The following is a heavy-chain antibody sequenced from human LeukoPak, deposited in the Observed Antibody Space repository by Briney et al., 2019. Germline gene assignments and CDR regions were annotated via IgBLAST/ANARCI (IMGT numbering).Heavy chain of an antibody. CDR2: INSDGSSI. J-gene: IGHJ4*02. CDR1: GFTFSTYW. Sequence: PGGALRLSCAASGFTFSTYWMHWVRQAPGKGPVWVSGINSDGSSINYADSVKGRFTSSRDNAKNTLYLQMSSLRADDTAVYYCAAGWYDNNWGQGTLVTVSS. D-gene: IGHD6-19*01. CDR3: AAGWYDNN. V-gene: IGHV3-74*01.